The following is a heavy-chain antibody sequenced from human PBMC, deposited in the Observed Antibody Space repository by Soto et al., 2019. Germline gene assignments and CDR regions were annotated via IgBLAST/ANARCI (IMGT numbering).Heavy chain of an antibody. Sequence: EVQLVESGGGLVLPGGSLRLSCAASGFVVSSNYMNWVRQAPGKGLEWVSVIHSGGTTYYADSVKGRFTISRDSSNDTVYLQMGSLRPEDTAVYYCARRVSTSPFDSWGQGTLVTVSS. CDR1: GFVVSSNY. D-gene: IGHD3-3*01. V-gene: IGHV3-53*04. CDR2: IHSGGTT. CDR3: ARRVSTSPFDS. J-gene: IGHJ4*02.